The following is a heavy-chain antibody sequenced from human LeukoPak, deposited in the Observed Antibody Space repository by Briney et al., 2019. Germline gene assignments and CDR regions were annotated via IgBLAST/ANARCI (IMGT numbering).Heavy chain of an antibody. D-gene: IGHD3-22*01. Sequence: GGSLRLSCAASGFTFSSYSMNWVRQAPGKALEWVSSISSSSSYIYYADSVKGRFTISRDNAKNSLYLQMNSLRAEDTAVYYCARDGDSSGYGDYWGQGTLVTVSS. J-gene: IGHJ4*02. V-gene: IGHV3-21*01. CDR1: GFTFSSYS. CDR2: ISSSSSYI. CDR3: ARDGDSSGYGDY.